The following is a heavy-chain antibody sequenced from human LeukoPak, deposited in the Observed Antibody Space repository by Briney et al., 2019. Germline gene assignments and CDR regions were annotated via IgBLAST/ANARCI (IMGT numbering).Heavy chain of an antibody. V-gene: IGHV3-21*01. CDR2: ISSSSSYI. J-gene: IGHJ4*02. Sequence: PGGSLRLSCAVSGFTFSNYSMNWVRQPPGKGLEWVSSISSSSSYIYYADSVKGRFTISRDNAKNSLYLQMNSLRAEDTAVYYCARDRGGIAAAGFDYWGQGTLVTVSS. CDR1: GFTFSNYS. D-gene: IGHD6-13*01. CDR3: ARDRGGIAAAGFDY.